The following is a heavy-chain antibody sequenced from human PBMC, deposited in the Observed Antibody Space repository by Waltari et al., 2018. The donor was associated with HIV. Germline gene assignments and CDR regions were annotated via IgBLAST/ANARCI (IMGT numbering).Heavy chain of an antibody. V-gene: IGHV4-39*01. CDR1: GGSISSSYYY. Sequence: QLQLQESGPGLVKPSETLSLTCSVSGGSISSSYYYWGWIRQPPGKGLEWFGSVVYSGSTYDNPSLKSRVTISVDTSKNQFSLKLTSVTAADTAVYYCARHEPRNSWFDPWGQGTLVTVSS. J-gene: IGHJ5*02. D-gene: IGHD1-7*01. CDR2: VVYSGST. CDR3: ARHEPRNSWFDP.